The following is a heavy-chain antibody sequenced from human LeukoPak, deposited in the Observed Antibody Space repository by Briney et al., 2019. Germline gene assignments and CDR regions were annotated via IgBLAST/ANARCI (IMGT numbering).Heavy chain of an antibody. Sequence: GRSLRLSCAASGFTFSSYGMHWVRQAPGKGLEWVAVIWYDGSNKYYADSVKGRFTISRDNSKNTLYLQMNSLRAEDTAVYYCARPTYSGSYYWFDYWGQGTLVPSPQ. CDR3: ARPTYSGSYYWFDY. CDR2: IWYDGSNK. D-gene: IGHD1-26*01. J-gene: IGHJ4*02. V-gene: IGHV3-33*01. CDR1: GFTFSSYG.